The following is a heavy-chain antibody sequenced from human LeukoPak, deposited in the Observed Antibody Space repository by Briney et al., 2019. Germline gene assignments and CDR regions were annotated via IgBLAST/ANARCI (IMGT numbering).Heavy chain of an antibody. CDR1: GFTFSDYY. CDR2: ISRSGTTI. CDR3: ARDLTLGATAFDS. D-gene: IGHD1-26*01. V-gene: IGHV3-11*01. Sequence: PGGSLRLSCAASGFTFSDYYMSWIRQAPGKGLEWVSYISRSGTTIYYADSVKGRFTISRDYAKISLYLQMNTLRAEDTAVYYCARDLTLGATAFDSWGQGTLVTVSS. J-gene: IGHJ4*02.